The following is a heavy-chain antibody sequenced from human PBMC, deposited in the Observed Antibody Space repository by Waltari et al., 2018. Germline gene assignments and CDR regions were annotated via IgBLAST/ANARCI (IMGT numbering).Heavy chain of an antibody. CDR3: ASQIGYSSSWPY. CDR2: SRSKNNGHAT. J-gene: IGHJ4*02. CDR1: GFTFSGSA. V-gene: IGHV3-73*01. Sequence: EVQLVESGGDLVQPGGTLKLSCATSGFTFSGSAMHWVRQAPGKGMEGIGRSRSKNNGHATHYSDSVRGRFTISRDDSKNTAYLQMNSLTPADTAVYFCASQIGYSSSWPYWGQGTLVTVSS. D-gene: IGHD6-13*01.